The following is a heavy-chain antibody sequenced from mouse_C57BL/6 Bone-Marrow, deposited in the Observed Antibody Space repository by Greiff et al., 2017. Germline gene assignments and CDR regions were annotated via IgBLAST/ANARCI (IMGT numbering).Heavy chain of an antibody. D-gene: IGHD2-4*01. CDR2: IYPGSGST. V-gene: IGHV1-55*01. J-gene: IGHJ3*01. Sequence: QVHVKQPGAELVKPGASVKMSCKASGYTFTSYWITWVKQRPGQGLEWIGDIYPGSGSTNYNEKFKSKATLTVDTSSSTAYMQLSSLTSEDSAVYYCASDYDGPRFAYWGQGTLVTVSA. CDR3: ASDYDGPRFAY. CDR1: GYTFTSYW.